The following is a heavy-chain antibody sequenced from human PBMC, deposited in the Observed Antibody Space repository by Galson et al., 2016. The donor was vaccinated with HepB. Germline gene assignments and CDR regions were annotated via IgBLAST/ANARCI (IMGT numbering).Heavy chain of an antibody. Sequence: QVHLQQSGPGLVKPSETLSLTCSVSGGSISNYYWSWIRQPPGKGLEWLGYMYYSGSTNYNPSLKSRVTMSLDTSRNHFSLNLGSVTAADTAVYYCARGAYDSSGYHSLVDWGQGTLVTVSS. J-gene: IGHJ4*02. V-gene: IGHV4-59*12. CDR2: MYYSGST. CDR3: ARGAYDSSGYHSLVD. D-gene: IGHD3-22*01. CDR1: GGSISNYY.